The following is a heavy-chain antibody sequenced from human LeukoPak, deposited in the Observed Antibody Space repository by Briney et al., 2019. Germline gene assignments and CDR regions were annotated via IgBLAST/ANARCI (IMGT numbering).Heavy chain of an antibody. CDR1: GFTFSSYW. J-gene: IGHJ4*02. Sequence: PGGSLRLSCAASGFTFSSYWMSWVRQAPGKGLEWVANIKQDGSQKYYVDSVKGRFTISRDNAKNSLYLHMNSVRAEDSAVYYCARGFYSGAYWGQGTLVTVSS. D-gene: IGHD5-12*01. V-gene: IGHV3-7*04. CDR2: IKQDGSQK. CDR3: ARGFYSGAY.